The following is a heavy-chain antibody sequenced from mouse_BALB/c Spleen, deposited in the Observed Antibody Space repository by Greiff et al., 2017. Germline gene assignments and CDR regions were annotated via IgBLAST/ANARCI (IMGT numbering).Heavy chain of an antibody. CDR3: ARFYYGSSYLYAMDY. J-gene: IGHJ4*01. Sequence: DVMLVESGGGLVKPGGSLKLSCAASGFTFSSYAMSWVRQTPEKRLEWVASISSGGSTYYPDSVKGRFTISRDNARNILYLQMSSRRSEDTAMYYCARFYYGSSYLYAMDYWGQGTSVTVSS. CDR1: GFTFSSYA. CDR2: ISSGGST. D-gene: IGHD1-1*01. V-gene: IGHV5-6-5*01.